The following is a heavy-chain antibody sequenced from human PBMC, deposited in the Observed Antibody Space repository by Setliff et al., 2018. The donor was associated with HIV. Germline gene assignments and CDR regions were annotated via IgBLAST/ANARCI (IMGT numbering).Heavy chain of an antibody. Sequence: PSETLSLTCAVYGGSFSGYHWNWIRQPPGKGLEWIGEINHSGRTNYNPSLKSRVTISVDTSKNQFSLKLSSVTAADTAFYYCARGFSGDYLFTGYLDVWGKGTTVTVSS. D-gene: IGHD3-22*01. V-gene: IGHV4-34*01. J-gene: IGHJ6*03. CDR2: INHSGRT. CDR1: GGSFSGYH. CDR3: ARGFSGDYLFTGYLDV.